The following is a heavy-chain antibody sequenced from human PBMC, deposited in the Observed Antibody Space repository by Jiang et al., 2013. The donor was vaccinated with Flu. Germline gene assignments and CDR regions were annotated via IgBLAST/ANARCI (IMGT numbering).Heavy chain of an antibody. CDR1: GFTFSAYG. Sequence: QLLESGGGLVQPGGSLRLSCAASGFTFSAYGMDWVRQAPGKGPEWVAYISRNSDAMFYADSVKGRFTVSRDNAETSLYLDMNSLRAEDSAVYYCTRDWASSPLSEGFDYWGQGTLVTVPP. CDR3: TRDWASSPLSEGFDY. V-gene: IGHV3-48*01. J-gene: IGHJ4*02. D-gene: IGHD1-26*01. CDR2: ISRNSDAM.